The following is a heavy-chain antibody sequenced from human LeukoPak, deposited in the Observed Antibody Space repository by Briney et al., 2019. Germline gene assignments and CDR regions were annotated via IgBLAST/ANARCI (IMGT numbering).Heavy chain of an antibody. J-gene: IGHJ4*02. V-gene: IGHV3-11*01. CDR2: ISRSGSTI. D-gene: IGHD6-19*01. Sequence: GGSLRLSCAASGFTFSDYYMSWIRQAPGKGLEWVSYISRSGSTIYYADSVKGRFTISRDNAKSSLYLELNSLRADDTAVYYCAREDGRINGWVDYWGQGTLVIVSS. CDR3: AREDGRINGWVDY. CDR1: GFTFSDYY.